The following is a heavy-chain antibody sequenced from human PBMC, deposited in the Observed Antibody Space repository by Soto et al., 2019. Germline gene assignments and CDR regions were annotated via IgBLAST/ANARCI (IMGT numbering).Heavy chain of an antibody. V-gene: IGHV4-59*01. J-gene: IGHJ6*02. CDR2: IYYSGST. D-gene: IGHD3-22*01. CDR1: GGSISSYY. Sequence: SEPLSLTCTVSGGSISSYYWSWIRQPPGKGLEWIGYIYYSGSTNYNPSLKSRVTISVDTSKNQFSLKLSSVTAADTAVYYCASHNYYDSSGYYGSGGMDVWGQGTTVTVSS. CDR3: ASHNYYDSSGYYGSGGMDV.